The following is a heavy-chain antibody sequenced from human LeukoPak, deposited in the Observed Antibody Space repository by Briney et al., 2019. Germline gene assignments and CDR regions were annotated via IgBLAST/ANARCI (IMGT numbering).Heavy chain of an antibody. CDR3: ASADDDSSGFFDY. V-gene: IGHV4-38-2*02. Sequence: SETLSLTCTVSGYSISSAYYCCWIRQPPGKVLEWIGIIYHSGSTYYNPSLKSRVTISVDTSKTQFSLKLSSVTAADTAVYYCASADDDSSGFFDYWGQGTLVTASS. CDR1: GYSISSAYY. CDR2: IYHSGST. J-gene: IGHJ4*02. D-gene: IGHD3-22*01.